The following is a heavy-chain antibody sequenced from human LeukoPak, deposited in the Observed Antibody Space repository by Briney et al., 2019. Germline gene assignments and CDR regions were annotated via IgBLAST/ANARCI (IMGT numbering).Heavy chain of an antibody. V-gene: IGHV3-74*01. J-gene: IGHJ5*02. CDR3: AREGPLWELPPRRDNWFDP. CDR1: GFTFSRYW. CDR2: INSDGRST. Sequence: GGSLRLSCVASGFTFSRYWMHWVRQAPGKGLVWVSRINSDGRSTNYADSVKGRFSISRDNAENTLYLQMNSLRAEDTAVYYCAREGPLWELPPRRDNWFDPWGQGTLVTVSS. D-gene: IGHD1-26*01.